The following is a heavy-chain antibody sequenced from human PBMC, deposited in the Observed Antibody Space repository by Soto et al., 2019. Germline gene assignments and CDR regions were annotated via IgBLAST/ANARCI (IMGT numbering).Heavy chain of an antibody. J-gene: IGHJ4*02. Sequence: QVQLVESGGGVVPPGGSLRVSCVASGFTFSSYNMHWVRQAPGEGREWVAVISFDGYNTFYADSVKGRFTISRDISRDTLYLQMSSLRDEDTAIYYCASDGYNRGGFDYWGQGTLVTVSS. V-gene: IGHV3-30-3*01. CDR2: ISFDGYNT. CDR1: GFTFSSYN. CDR3: ASDGYNRGGFDY. D-gene: IGHD3-10*01.